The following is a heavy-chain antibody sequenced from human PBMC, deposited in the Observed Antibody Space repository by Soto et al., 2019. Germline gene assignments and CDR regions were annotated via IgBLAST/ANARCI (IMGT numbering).Heavy chain of an antibody. CDR1: HFAFNIDA. CDR2: MSGSGSSI. CDR3: ARDNWNGAYYGLDV. Sequence: EAQLLESGGGLVQPGDSLTLSCVASHFAFNIDAITWVRQAPGTGLEWVSSMSGSGSSIYYADSVKGRFTITRDKSKKTLYLQMNSLRAEDTAVYWCARDNWNGAYYGLDVWGQGTTVTVS. J-gene: IGHJ6*02. D-gene: IGHD1-20*01. V-gene: IGHV3-23*01.